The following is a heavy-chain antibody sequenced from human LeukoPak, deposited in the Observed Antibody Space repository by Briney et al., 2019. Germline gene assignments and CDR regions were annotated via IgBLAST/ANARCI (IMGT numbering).Heavy chain of an antibody. J-gene: IGHJ4*02. CDR1: GGSISSYY. V-gene: IGHV4-59*05. Sequence: SETLSLTCTVSGGSISSYYWSWIRQPPGKGLEWIGSLSYGGSTYSNPSLMSRVTISVDTSKTQFSLELSSVTAADTAVYYCVRIDYGGSFDRWGQGTLVTVSS. CDR2: LSYGGST. D-gene: IGHD4-23*01. CDR3: VRIDYGGSFDR.